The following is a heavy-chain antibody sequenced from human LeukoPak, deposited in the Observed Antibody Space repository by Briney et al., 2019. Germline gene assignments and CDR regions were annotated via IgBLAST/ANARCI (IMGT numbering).Heavy chain of an antibody. V-gene: IGHV4-30-4*08. D-gene: IGHD5-12*01. CDR1: GASIARDGYY. Sequence: SQTLSLTCTVSGASIARDGYYWSWIRQPPGKGLEWIGYIYYSGNSYYHPSLKSRVTISIDTSKNQFSLRLNSVTAADTAVYYCARDSHGAYDIYFDSWGQGTLVTVSS. J-gene: IGHJ4*02. CDR3: ARDSHGAYDIYFDS. CDR2: IYYSGNS.